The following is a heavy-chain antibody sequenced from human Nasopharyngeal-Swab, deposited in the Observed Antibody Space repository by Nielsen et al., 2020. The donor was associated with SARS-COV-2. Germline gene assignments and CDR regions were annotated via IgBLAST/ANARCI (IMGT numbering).Heavy chain of an antibody. V-gene: IGHV4-59*08. J-gene: IGHJ6*03. CDR2: IYYNGRT. Sequence: SETLSLICTVSGDSMITNSWIWIRQPPGKGLEWIGYIYYNGRTNYTPSLKSRVTVSLDTSRNQFSLKLDSVTAADTATYYCARQNVLKHLEWTSTFYSYRIDVWGKGTTVTVSS. CDR1: GDSMITNS. D-gene: IGHD2/OR15-2a*01. CDR3: ARQNVLKHLEWTSTFYSYRIDV.